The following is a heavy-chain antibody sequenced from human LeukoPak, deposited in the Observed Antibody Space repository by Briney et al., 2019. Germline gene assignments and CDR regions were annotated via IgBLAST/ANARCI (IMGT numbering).Heavy chain of an antibody. CDR1: GFTFSDYY. Sequence: PGGSLRLSCAASGFTFSDYYMNWIRQAPGKGLEWVSGISNSGGSTYYADSVKGRFTISRDNSKNTLYLQMNSLRAEDTAVYYCAKHRLNYYASYFQHWGQGTLVTVSS. J-gene: IGHJ1*01. V-gene: IGHV3-23*01. D-gene: IGHD3-10*01. CDR2: ISNSGGST. CDR3: AKHRLNYYASYFQH.